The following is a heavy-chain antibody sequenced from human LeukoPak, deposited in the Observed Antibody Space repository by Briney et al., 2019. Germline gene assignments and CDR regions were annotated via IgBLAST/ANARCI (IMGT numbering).Heavy chain of an antibody. D-gene: IGHD2-21*02. CDR2: IIPIFGTA. CDR1: GGTFSSYA. J-gene: IGHJ4*02. Sequence: SVKVPCKASGGTFSSYAISWVRQAPGQGLEWMGGIIPIFGTANYAQKFQGRVTITADESTSTAYMELSSLRSEDTAVYYCASSAYCGGDCYSPLYYFDYWGQGTLVTVSS. CDR3: ASSAYCGGDCYSPLYYFDY. V-gene: IGHV1-69*13.